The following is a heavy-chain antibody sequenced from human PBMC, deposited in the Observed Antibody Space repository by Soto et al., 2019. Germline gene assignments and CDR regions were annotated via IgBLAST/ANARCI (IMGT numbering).Heavy chain of an antibody. D-gene: IGHD3-9*01. J-gene: IGHJ4*02. CDR1: GGSISSYY. CDR2: IYYSGST. Sequence: SETLSLTCTVSGGSISSYYWSWIRQPPGKGLEWIGYIYYSGSTNYNPSLKSRVTISVDTSKNQFSLKLSSVTAADTAVYYCARVTLLRYFDWSFDYWGQGTLVTVSS. CDR3: ARVTLLRYFDWSFDY. V-gene: IGHV4-59*01.